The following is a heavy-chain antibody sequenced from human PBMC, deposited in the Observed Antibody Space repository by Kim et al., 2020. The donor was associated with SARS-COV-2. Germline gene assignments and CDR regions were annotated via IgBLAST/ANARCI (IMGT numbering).Heavy chain of an antibody. CDR3: ARPHRGGSITPKLGPGGYYYYYYGMDV. V-gene: IGHV1-69*13. D-gene: IGHD1-20*01. CDR2: IIPIFGTA. CDR1: GGTFSSYA. Sequence: SVKVSCKASGGTFSSYAISWVRQAPGQGLEWMGGIIPIFGTANYAQKFQGRVTITADESTSTAYMELSSLRSEDTAVYYCARPHRGGSITPKLGPGGYYYYYYGMDVWGQGTTVTVSS. J-gene: IGHJ6*02.